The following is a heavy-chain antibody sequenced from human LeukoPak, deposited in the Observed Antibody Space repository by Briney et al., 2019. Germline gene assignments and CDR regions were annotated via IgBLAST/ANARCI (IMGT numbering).Heavy chain of an antibody. CDR3: ARDTLSGGSYSLGY. CDR2: IYDSGNT. J-gene: IGHJ4*02. D-gene: IGHD2-15*01. V-gene: IGHV4-59*01. CDR1: GGSISSYY. Sequence: SETLSLTCTVSGGSISSYYWTWIRQPPGKGLEWLGYIYDSGNTNYNPSLKSRVTISLDTSKNQFSLRLPSVTAADTAVYYCARDTLSGGSYSLGYWGQGTLVTVSS.